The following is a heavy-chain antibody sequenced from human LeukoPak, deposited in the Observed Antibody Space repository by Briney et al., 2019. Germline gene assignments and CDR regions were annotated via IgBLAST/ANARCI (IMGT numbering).Heavy chain of an antibody. CDR2: IYYSGST. Sequence: PSETLSLTCTVSGGSISSGGYYWSWIRQHPGKGLEWIGYIYYSGSTYYNPSLKSRVTISVDTSKNQFSLKLSSVTAADTAVYYCARGEVTGTKTPWFDPWGQGTLVTVSS. CDR3: ARGEVTGTKTPWFDP. D-gene: IGHD1-7*01. V-gene: IGHV4-31*03. J-gene: IGHJ5*02. CDR1: GGSISSGGYY.